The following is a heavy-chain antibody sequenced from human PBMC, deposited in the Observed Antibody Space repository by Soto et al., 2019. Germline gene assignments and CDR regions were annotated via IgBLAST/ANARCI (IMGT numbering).Heavy chain of an antibody. CDR3: ARPNSGDDDKFDY. CDR2: VNSNIVGT. Sequence: ASVKVSCKASGYSVSGYYIHWVRLAPGQGLEWMGLVNSNIVGTDYAQKLQGRVTMTRYTSIRSAYMELSRLRYDDSAVSYCARPNSGDDDKFDYWGQGTLVTVSS. CDR1: GYSVSGYY. V-gene: IGHV1-2*02. D-gene: IGHD5-12*01. J-gene: IGHJ4*02.